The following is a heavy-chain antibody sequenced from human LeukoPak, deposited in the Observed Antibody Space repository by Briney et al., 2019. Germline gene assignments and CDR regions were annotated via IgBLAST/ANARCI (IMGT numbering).Heavy chain of an antibody. CDR1: GFTFRSYS. CDR2: ISSSSSYI. CDR3: ARGGRDTIHGY. J-gene: IGHJ4*02. V-gene: IGHV3-21*01. D-gene: IGHD3-16*01. Sequence: GGSLRLSCAASGFTFRSYSMNGVREARGKGLEGVSSISSSSSYIHYADSVKGRYTISRDKAKNSLYLQMNSLRAEDTAVYYCARGGRDTIHGYWGQGTLVTVSS.